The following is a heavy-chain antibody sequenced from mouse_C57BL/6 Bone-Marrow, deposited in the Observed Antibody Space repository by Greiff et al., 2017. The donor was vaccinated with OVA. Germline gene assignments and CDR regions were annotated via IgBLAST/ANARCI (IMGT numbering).Heavy chain of an antibody. CDR3: ARSYGSTLYYFDY. J-gene: IGHJ2*01. D-gene: IGHD1-1*01. Sequence: VQLQESGPGLVQPSQSLSITCTVSGFSLTSYGVHWVRQSPGKGLEWLGVIWSGGSTDYNAAFISRLSISKDNSKSQVFFKMNSLQADDTAIDYCARSYGSTLYYFDYWGQGTTLTVSS. CDR1: GFSLTSYG. V-gene: IGHV2-2*01. CDR2: IWSGGST.